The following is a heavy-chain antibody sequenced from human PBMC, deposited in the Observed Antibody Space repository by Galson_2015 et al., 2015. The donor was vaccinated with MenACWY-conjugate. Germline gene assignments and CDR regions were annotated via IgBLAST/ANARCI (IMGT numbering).Heavy chain of an antibody. CDR2: TYSRSKWYN. D-gene: IGHD1-26*01. J-gene: IGHJ3*02. CDR1: GDSVSSNSAS. CDR3: ARDLGYYGAFDI. Sequence: CAISGDSVSSNSASWNWIRQSPSRGLEWLGGTYSRSKWYNDYAVSVKSRITINPDTSRNQFSLQLNSVTPEDTAVYYCARDLGYYGAFDIWGQGTMVTVSS. V-gene: IGHV6-1*01.